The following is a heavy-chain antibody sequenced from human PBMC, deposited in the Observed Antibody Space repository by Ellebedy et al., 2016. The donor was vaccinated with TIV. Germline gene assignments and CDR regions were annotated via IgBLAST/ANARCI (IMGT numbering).Heavy chain of an antibody. CDR3: AREGGGPLYNWFDP. CDR1: GFTFSSYE. V-gene: IGHV3-48*03. D-gene: IGHD1-26*01. J-gene: IGHJ5*02. CDR2: ISSSGSTI. Sequence: PGGSLRLSCAASGFTFSSYEMNWVRQAPGQGLEWVSYISSSGSTIYYADSVKGRFTISRDNAKNSLYLQMNSLRAEDTAVYYCAREGGGPLYNWFDPWGQGTLVTVSS.